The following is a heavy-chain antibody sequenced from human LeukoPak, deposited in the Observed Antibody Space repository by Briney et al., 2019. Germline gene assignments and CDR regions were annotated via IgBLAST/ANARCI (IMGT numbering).Heavy chain of an antibody. Sequence: GGSLRLSCAASGFTFSSYGMHWVRQAPGKGLEWVSYITSSSSTIYHADSVKGRFTISRDNAKNSLYLQVNSLRAEDTAVYYCARASYCSSITCYTGFDYWGQGTLVTVSS. D-gene: IGHD2-2*02. CDR3: ARASYCSSITCYTGFDY. CDR2: ITSSSSTI. J-gene: IGHJ4*02. V-gene: IGHV3-48*01. CDR1: GFTFSSYG.